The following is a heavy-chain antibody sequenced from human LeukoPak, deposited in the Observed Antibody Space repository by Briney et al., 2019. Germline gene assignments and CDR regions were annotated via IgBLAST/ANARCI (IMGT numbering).Heavy chain of an antibody. D-gene: IGHD5-12*01. CDR3: ARDRAKWLRFFDYYYGMDV. V-gene: IGHV1-69*04. J-gene: IGHJ6*02. CDR2: IIPILGIA. Sequence: SVKVSCKASGGTFSSYAISWVRQAPGQGLEWMGKIIPILGIANYAQKFQGRVTITADKSTSTAYMELSSLRSEDTAVYYCARDRAKWLRFFDYYYGMDVWGQGTTVTVSS. CDR1: GGTFSSYA.